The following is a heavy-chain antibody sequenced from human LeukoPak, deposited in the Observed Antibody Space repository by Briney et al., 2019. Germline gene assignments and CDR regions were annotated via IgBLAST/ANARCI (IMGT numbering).Heavy chain of an antibody. CDR1: GFSVSSNY. J-gene: IGHJ3*02. Sequence: GGSLRLSCAASGFSVSSNYMTWVRQAPGKGLEWVSLIYPGGKTYYADSVKGRFTISRDNSKNTLYLQMNSLRAEDTAVYYCAKVSTGVYDFWSGYSHDAFDIWGQGTMVTVSS. CDR3: AKVSTGVYDFWSGYSHDAFDI. D-gene: IGHD3-3*01. V-gene: IGHV3-66*01. CDR2: IYPGGKT.